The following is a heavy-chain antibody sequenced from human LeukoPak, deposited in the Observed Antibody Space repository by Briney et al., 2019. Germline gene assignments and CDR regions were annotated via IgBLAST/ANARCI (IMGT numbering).Heavy chain of an antibody. D-gene: IGHD3-3*01. J-gene: IGHJ6*03. CDR2: IIPIFGTA. V-gene: IGHV1-69*05. Sequence: SVKVSCKSSGGTFSSYAFSWVRQAPGQGLEWVGGIIPIFGTANYAQKFQGRVTITTDESTSTACMELSSLRSEDTAVYYCARGATIFGSMDVWGKGTTVTVSS. CDR3: ARGATIFGSMDV. CDR1: GGTFSSYA.